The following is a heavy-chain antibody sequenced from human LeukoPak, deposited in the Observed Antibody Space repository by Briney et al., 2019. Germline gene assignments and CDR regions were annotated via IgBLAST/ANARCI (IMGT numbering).Heavy chain of an antibody. CDR1: GYTFTSYD. V-gene: IGHV1-8*01. Sequence: ASVKVSCKASGYTFTSYDINWVRQATGQGLEWMGWMNPNSGNTGYAQKFQGRVTMTRNTSISTAYMELSSLRSEDTAVYYCASATTYYDFWSGYYSYYYYGMDDWGQGTTVTVSS. J-gene: IGHJ6*02. CDR3: ASATTYYDFWSGYYSYYYYGMDD. CDR2: MNPNSGNT. D-gene: IGHD3-3*01.